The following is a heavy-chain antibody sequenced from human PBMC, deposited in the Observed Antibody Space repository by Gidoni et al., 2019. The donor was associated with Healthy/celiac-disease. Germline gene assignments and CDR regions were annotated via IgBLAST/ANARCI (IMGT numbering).Heavy chain of an antibody. CDR1: GYPFTNYD. D-gene: IGHD3-22*01. Sequence: QVQLVQSGAEVQKPGASVKVSCKASGYPFTNYDINWGRQATGQGLEWMGWMIPNSGNTGYAQKFQGRVNMTRNTSTSTVYMELSSLRSEDTAVYYCARGGIVGYYFDYWGQGTLVTVSS. V-gene: IGHV1-8*01. CDR2: MIPNSGNT. CDR3: ARGGIVGYYFDY. J-gene: IGHJ4*02.